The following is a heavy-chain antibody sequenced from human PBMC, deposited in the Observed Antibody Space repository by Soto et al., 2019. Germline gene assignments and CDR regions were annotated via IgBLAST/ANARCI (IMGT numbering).Heavy chain of an antibody. CDR1: AFTFSDFG. D-gene: IGHD1-26*01. J-gene: IGHJ2*01. Sequence: QVQLVESGGGVVQPGKSLRLSCSASAFTFSDFGMHWVHQAPGKGLEWVAVISYDGSMKYYADSVKGRFTISRDNSKNTLYLQMNSLRAEDTALYYCTKAPASGSYWYFDSWGRGTLVTVSS. CDR3: TKAPASGSYWYFDS. CDR2: ISYDGSMK. V-gene: IGHV3-30*18.